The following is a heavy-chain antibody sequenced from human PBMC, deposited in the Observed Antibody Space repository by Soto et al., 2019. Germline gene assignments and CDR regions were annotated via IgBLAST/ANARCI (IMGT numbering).Heavy chain of an antibody. CDR1: GGTFSSYA. Sequence: SVKVSCKASGGTFSSYAISCVRQAPGQGLEWMGGIIPIFGTANYAQKFQGRVTITADESTSTAYMELSSLRSEDTAVYYCARFPGIAAAGNYYYYYGMDVWGQGTTVTVSS. J-gene: IGHJ6*02. V-gene: IGHV1-69*13. CDR2: IIPIFGTA. CDR3: ARFPGIAAAGNYYYYYGMDV. D-gene: IGHD6-13*01.